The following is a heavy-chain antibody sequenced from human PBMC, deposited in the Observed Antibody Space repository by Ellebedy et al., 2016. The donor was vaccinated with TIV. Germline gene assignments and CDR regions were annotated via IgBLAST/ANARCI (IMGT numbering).Heavy chain of an antibody. J-gene: IGHJ4*02. D-gene: IGHD5-12*01. CDR2: VIPNLATR. CDR1: GGTFNSNA. V-gene: IGHV1-69*13. Sequence: AASVKVSCKASGGTFNSNAISWVRQAPGQGLDWMGGVIPNLATRHYAQKFQGRVTVTADEYTSTVSMELINLRSDDTAVYYCARAFSGYDRWVEAHFDSWGPGTLVTVSS. CDR3: ARAFSGYDRWVEAHFDS.